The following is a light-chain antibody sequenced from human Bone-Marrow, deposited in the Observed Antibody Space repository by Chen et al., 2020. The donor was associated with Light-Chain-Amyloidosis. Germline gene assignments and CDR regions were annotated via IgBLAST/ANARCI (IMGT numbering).Light chain of an antibody. J-gene: IGKJ1*01. CDR3: QQYKNWPQT. CDR2: GAS. CDR1: QSVSSSY. V-gene: IGKV3-15*01. Sequence: EIVLTQSPGTLSLSPGERATLSCRASQSVSSSYLAWYQQKPGQAPRLLIYGASTRATGIPARFRGSGSGTEFTLTISSLQSEDVAVYYCQQYKNWPQTFGQGTKVEIK.